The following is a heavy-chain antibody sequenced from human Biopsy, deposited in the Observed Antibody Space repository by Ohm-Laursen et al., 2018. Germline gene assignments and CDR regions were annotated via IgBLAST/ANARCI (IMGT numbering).Heavy chain of an antibody. D-gene: IGHD6-19*01. CDR2: IAYDGSYT. CDR1: GFSFSLYA. J-gene: IGHJ4*02. CDR3: AKASGYSSGWPIDY. V-gene: IGHV3-30*18. Sequence: RSLRLSCAASGFSFSLYAMHWVRQAPGKGLEWVALIAYDGSYTKYTDSVKGRFTISRDNAKNSLYLQMHSLRAEDTAFYYCAKASGYSSGWPIDYWGQGNLVTVSS.